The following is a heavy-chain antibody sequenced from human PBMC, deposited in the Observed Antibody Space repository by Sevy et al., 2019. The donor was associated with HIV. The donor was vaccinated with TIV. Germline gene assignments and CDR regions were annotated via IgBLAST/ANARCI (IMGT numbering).Heavy chain of an antibody. V-gene: IGHV3-33*01. Sequence: GESLKISCAASGFTFSNYGMHWLRQAPGKGLEWVALIWNDGSSKYYADSVKGRFTISRDNSKNTLYLQMNSLRVEDMAVYFCARGSDFNDRSAKRDFDYWGQGTLVTVSS. CDR3: ARGSDFNDRSAKRDFDY. J-gene: IGHJ4*02. CDR2: IWNDGSSK. D-gene: IGHD3-22*01. CDR1: GFTFSNYG.